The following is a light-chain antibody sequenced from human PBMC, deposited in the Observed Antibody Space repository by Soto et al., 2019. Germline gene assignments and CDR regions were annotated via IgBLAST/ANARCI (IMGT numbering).Light chain of an antibody. V-gene: IGLV2-14*01. Sequence: SELTQPASVSGSPGQSITISCTGTSGDIGSYNRVSWYQQHPGKAPKLIIYEVTDRPSGVSNRFSGSKSGNTASLTISGLQAEDEAEYYCSSYTNINTRACVFGTGTKVTVL. CDR2: EVT. CDR1: SGDIGSYNR. J-gene: IGLJ1*01. CDR3: SSYTNINTRACV.